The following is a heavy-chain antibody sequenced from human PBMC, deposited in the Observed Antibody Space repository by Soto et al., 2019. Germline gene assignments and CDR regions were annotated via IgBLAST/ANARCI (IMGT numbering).Heavy chain of an antibody. V-gene: IGHV4-59*08. CDR3: ARHGRRVKVHYYYMDV. CDR2: IYYSGST. J-gene: IGHJ6*03. CDR1: GGSISSYY. Sequence: SETLSLTCTVSGGSISSYYWSWIRQPPGKGLEWIGYIYYSGSTNYNPSLKSRVTISVDTSKNQFSLKLSSVTAADTAVYYCARHGRRVKVHYYYMDVWGKGTTVTVSS.